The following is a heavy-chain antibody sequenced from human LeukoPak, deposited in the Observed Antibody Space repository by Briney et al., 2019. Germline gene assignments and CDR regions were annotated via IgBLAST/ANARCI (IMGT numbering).Heavy chain of an antibody. CDR3: ARAPSRDSSGYYYFDY. Sequence: PSETLSLTCTVAGGSISSYYWSWIRQPPGKGLEWIGYIYYSGSTNYNPSLKSRVTISVDTSKNQCSLKLSSVTAADTAVYYCARAPSRDSSGYYYFDYWGQGTLVTVSS. CDR1: GGSISSYY. CDR2: IYYSGST. D-gene: IGHD3-22*01. J-gene: IGHJ4*02. V-gene: IGHV4-59*01.